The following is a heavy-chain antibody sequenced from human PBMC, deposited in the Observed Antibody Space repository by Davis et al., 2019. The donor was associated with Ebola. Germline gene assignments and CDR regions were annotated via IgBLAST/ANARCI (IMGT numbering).Heavy chain of an antibody. Sequence: MPSETLSLTCAVYGGSFSGYYWSWIRQHPGKGLEWIGYIYYSGSTYYNPSLKSRVTISVDTSKNQFSLKLSSVTAADTAVYYCARDSEVAYDSSGFDIWGQGTMVTVSS. CDR3: ARDSEVAYDSSGFDI. J-gene: IGHJ3*02. V-gene: IGHV4-31*11. CDR2: IYYSGST. CDR1: GGSFSGYY. D-gene: IGHD3-22*01.